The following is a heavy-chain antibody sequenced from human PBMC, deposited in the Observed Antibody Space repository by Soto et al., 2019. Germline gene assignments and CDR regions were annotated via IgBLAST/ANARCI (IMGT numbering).Heavy chain of an antibody. CDR3: ARRNYPYYFDY. Sequence: SDTLSLTCTVSGDSISSSSSYCRWIRQPPGKGLEWIAIISNSGTTYYTPPLKSRLTISVDTSKNQFSLNLASVTAADTAIYYCARRNYPYYFDYWGQGTLVTVS. D-gene: IGHD3-10*01. CDR1: GDSISSSSSY. V-gene: IGHV4-39*01. J-gene: IGHJ4*02. CDR2: ISNSGTT.